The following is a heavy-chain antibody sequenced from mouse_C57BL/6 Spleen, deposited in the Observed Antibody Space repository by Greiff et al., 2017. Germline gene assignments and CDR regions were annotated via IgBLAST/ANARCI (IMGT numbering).Heavy chain of an antibody. V-gene: IGHV1-52*01. D-gene: IGHD4-1*01. CDR2: IDPSDSET. CDR3: ARKGLTGSGYFDV. J-gene: IGHJ1*03. Sequence: QVQLQQPGAELVRPGSSVKLSCKASGYTFTSYWMHWVKQRPIQGLEWIGNIDPSDSETHYNQKFKDKATLTVDKSSSTAYMQLSSLTSEDSAVYYCARKGLTGSGYFDVWGTGTTVTVSS. CDR1: GYTFTSYW.